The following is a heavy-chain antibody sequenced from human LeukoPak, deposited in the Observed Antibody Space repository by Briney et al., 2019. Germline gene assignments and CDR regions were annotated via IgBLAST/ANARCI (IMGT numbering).Heavy chain of an antibody. CDR3: AKWGDYDILTGYYVSEF. CDR2: ITGSGDTT. D-gene: IGHD3-9*01. Sequence: GGSLTLSCAASGFIYRNYAMSWVRQAPGKGLEWVSAITGSGDTTYYADSVKGRFTISRANSKKTLYVEMNTLRAEDTAVYYCAKWGDYDILTGYYVSEFWGQGALVTVSS. CDR1: GFIYRNYA. V-gene: IGHV3-23*01. J-gene: IGHJ4*02.